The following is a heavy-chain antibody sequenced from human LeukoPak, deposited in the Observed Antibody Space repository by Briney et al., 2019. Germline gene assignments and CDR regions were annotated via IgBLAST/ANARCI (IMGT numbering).Heavy chain of an antibody. V-gene: IGHV1-46*01. CDR2: INPSGGST. CDR3: AGDPPPEDCSSTSCYTYYFDY. Sequence: GASVKVSCKASGYTFTSYYMHWVRQAPGQGLEWMGIINPSGGSTSYAQKFQGRVTMTRDMSTSTVYMELSSLRSEDTAVYYCAGDPPPEDCSSTSCYTYYFDYWGQGTLVTVSS. CDR1: GYTFTSYY. D-gene: IGHD2-2*01. J-gene: IGHJ4*02.